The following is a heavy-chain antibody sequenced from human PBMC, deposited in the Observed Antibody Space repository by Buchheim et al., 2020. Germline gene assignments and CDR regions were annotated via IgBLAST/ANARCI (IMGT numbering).Heavy chain of an antibody. D-gene: IGHD6-6*01. J-gene: IGHJ6*02. V-gene: IGHV4-31*03. CDR1: GGSISSGGYY. Sequence: QVQLQESGPGLVKPSQTLSLTCTVSGGSISSGGYYWSWIRQHPGKGLEWIGYIYYSGSTYYNPSLKSRVTIQVETSKNQFSLKLSSVTAADTAVYYCARDLRGIAVRPKYYYGMDVWGQGTT. CDR2: IYYSGST. CDR3: ARDLRGIAVRPKYYYGMDV.